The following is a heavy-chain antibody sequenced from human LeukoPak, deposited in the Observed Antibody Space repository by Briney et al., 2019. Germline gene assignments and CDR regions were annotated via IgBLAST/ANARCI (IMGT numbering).Heavy chain of an antibody. CDR3: ARINNYGSGSYYRFFDY. V-gene: IGHV3-7*01. CDR1: GLTFADAW. Sequence: GGSLRLSCVASGLTFADAWMNWVRQAPGKGLEWVANIKQDGSDEYYVDSVKGRFTVSKDNAKNSLYLQMNSLRAEDTAVYYCARINNYGSGSYYRFFDYWGQGTLVSVSS. CDR2: IKQDGSDE. D-gene: IGHD3-10*01. J-gene: IGHJ4*02.